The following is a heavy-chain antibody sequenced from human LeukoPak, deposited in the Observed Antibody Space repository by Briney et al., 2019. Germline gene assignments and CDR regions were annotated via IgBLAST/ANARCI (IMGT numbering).Heavy chain of an antibody. Sequence: PSETLSLTCTVSGGSISSYYWSWIRQPAGKGLEWIGRIYTSGSTNYNPSLKNRVTMSVDTSKNQFSLKLSSVTAADTAVYYCARMFRITMGGYAGYYFDYWGQGTLVTVSS. D-gene: IGHD3-10*01. CDR2: IYTSGST. CDR1: GGSISSYY. CDR3: ARMFRITMGGYAGYYFDY. J-gene: IGHJ4*02. V-gene: IGHV4-4*07.